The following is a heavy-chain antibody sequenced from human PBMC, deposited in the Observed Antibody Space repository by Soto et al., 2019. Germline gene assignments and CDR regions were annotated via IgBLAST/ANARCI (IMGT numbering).Heavy chain of an antibody. CDR1: GFTFSSYW. CDR3: ARSIAARLNWFDP. Sequence: QPGGSLRLSCAASGFTFSSYWMSCVRQAPGKGLEWVANIKQDGSEKYYVDSVKGRFTISRDNAKNSLYLQMNSLRAEDTAVYYCARSIAARLNWFDPWGQGTLVTVSS. CDR2: IKQDGSEK. V-gene: IGHV3-7*01. D-gene: IGHD6-6*01. J-gene: IGHJ5*02.